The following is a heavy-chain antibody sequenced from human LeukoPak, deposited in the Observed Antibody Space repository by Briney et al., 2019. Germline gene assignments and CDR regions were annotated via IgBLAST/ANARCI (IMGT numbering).Heavy chain of an antibody. Sequence: ASVKVSCKASGYTFTSYDINWVRQATGQGLEWMGWMNPNSGNTGYAQKSQGRVTITRNTSISTAYMELSSLRSEDTAVYYCARGSGSGSYWSVYYWGQGTLVTVSS. V-gene: IGHV1-8*03. D-gene: IGHD3-10*01. CDR1: GYTFTSYD. CDR3: ARGSGSGSYWSVYY. J-gene: IGHJ4*02. CDR2: MNPNSGNT.